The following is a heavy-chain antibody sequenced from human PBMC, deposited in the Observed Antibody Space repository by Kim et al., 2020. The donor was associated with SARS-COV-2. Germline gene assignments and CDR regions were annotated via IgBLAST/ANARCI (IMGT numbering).Heavy chain of an antibody. CDR2: IYHSGST. CDR1: GGSISSGGYS. D-gene: IGHD2-21*01. V-gene: IGHV4-30-2*01. J-gene: IGHJ4*02. Sequence: SETLSLTCAVSGGSISSGGYSWSWIRQPPGKGLEWIGYIYHSGSTYYNPSLKSRVTISVDRSKNQFSLKLSSVTAADTTVYYCARGRGGPRLVDYWGQGTLVTVSS. CDR3: ARGRGGPRLVDY.